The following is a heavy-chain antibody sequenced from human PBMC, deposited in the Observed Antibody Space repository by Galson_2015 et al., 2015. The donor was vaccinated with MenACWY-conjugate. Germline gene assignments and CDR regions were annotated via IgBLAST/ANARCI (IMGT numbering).Heavy chain of an antibody. D-gene: IGHD6-19*01. CDR3: VRGSSGWRGMDI. Sequence: SPRLSCAASGFAFRDFCMHWVRQAPGKGLECVSRICAGGISIMYGDSVRGRFTISRDDAENTLYLQMDSLRADDTAVYFCVRGSSGWRGMDIWGQGTTVTVSS. CDR1: GFAFRDFC. CDR2: ICAGGISI. V-gene: IGHV3-74*03. J-gene: IGHJ6*02.